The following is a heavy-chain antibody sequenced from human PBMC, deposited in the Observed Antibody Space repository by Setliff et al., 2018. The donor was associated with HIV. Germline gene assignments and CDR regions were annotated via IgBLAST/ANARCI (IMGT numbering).Heavy chain of an antibody. V-gene: IGHV1-58*02. CDR3: AAAPSPAAPGN. CDR1: GFTFSSSV. D-gene: IGHD6-25*01. CDR2: IVVGSGNS. Sequence: SVKVSCKASGFTFSSSVIQWVRQARGQRLEWIGWIVVGSGNSNHAQKFQKRVTISRDMSTSTAYMELSGLRCEDTAVYYCAAAPSPAAPGNWGQGTLVTVSS. J-gene: IGHJ4*02.